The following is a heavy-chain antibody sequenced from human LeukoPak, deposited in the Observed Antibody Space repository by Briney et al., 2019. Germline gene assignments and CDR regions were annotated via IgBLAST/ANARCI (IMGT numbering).Heavy chain of an antibody. CDR1: GFTFSDYY. V-gene: IGHV3-11*04. Sequence: GGSLRLSCAASGFTFSDYYMSWIRQAPGKGLEWVSYISSSGSTIYYADSVKGRFTISRDSAKNSLYLQMNSLRAEDTAVYYCARDWGRAYYDFWSGYYDDAFDIWGQGTMVTVSS. D-gene: IGHD3-3*01. J-gene: IGHJ3*02. CDR3: ARDWGRAYYDFWSGYYDDAFDI. CDR2: ISSSGSTI.